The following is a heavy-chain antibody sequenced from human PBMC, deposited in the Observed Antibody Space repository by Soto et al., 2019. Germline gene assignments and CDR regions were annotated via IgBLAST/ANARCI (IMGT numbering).Heavy chain of an antibody. V-gene: IGHV3-30-3*01. CDR3: ARAYGSESY. D-gene: IGHD3-10*01. Sequence: QVQLVESGGGVVQPGRSLRLSCAACGFTFSSYAMHWVRQAPGKGLEWVAVISDDGSNKYYADSVKGRFTISRDNSKNTLYLQMNSRRAEDTAVYYCARAYGSESYWGQGTLVTVSS. J-gene: IGHJ4*02. CDR1: GFTFSSYA. CDR2: ISDDGSNK.